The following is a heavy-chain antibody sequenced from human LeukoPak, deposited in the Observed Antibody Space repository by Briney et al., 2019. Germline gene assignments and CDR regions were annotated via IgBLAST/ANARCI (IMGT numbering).Heavy chain of an antibody. CDR2: ISSSSSYI. Sequence: GGSLRLSCAASGFTFSSYSMNWVRQAPGKGLEWVSSISSSSSYIYYADSVKGRFTISRDNAKNSLYLQMNSLRAEDTAVYYCASRGRYNWNPDYYYYMDVWVKGTTVTV. D-gene: IGHD1-20*01. J-gene: IGHJ6*03. V-gene: IGHV3-21*01. CDR1: GFTFSSYS. CDR3: ASRGRYNWNPDYYYYMDV.